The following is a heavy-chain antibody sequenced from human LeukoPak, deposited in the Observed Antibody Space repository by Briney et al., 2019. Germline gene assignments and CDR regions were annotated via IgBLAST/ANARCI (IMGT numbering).Heavy chain of an antibody. CDR1: DYTFTSYG. CDR2: ISAYNGNT. D-gene: IGHD1-26*01. J-gene: IGHJ6*02. Sequence: ASVKVSCKSSDYTFTSYGITWVRQAPGQGLEWMGWISAYNGNTNYAQKLQGRVTMTTDTSTSTAYMELRSLRSDDTAVYYCARGGGSYSRGSMDVWGQGTTVTVSS. V-gene: IGHV1-18*01. CDR3: ARGGGSYSRGSMDV.